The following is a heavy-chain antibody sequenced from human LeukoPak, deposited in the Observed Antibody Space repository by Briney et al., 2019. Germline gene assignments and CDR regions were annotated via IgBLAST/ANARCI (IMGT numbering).Heavy chain of an antibody. Sequence: ASVKVSCKTSGYTFTNYGISWVRQAPGLGLEWMGWISAYSGNTNYAQKVQGRVTMTTDTSTSTAYMELRSLRSDDTAVYYCARDLGSSPAKDQNGYWGQGTLVTVSS. D-gene: IGHD6-6*01. CDR1: GYTFTNYG. V-gene: IGHV1-18*01. CDR3: ARDLGSSPAKDQNGY. J-gene: IGHJ4*02. CDR2: ISAYSGNT.